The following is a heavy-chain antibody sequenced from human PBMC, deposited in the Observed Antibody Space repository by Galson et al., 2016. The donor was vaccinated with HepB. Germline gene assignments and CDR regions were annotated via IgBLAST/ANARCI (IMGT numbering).Heavy chain of an antibody. CDR1: GGTINTHSYY. J-gene: IGHJ4*02. CDR2: IFYSGMT. V-gene: IGHV4-31*03. CDR3: ARLHSGDYLDI. D-gene: IGHD4-17*01. Sequence: TLSLTCTVSGGTINTHSYYWSWIRQRPGKGLEWIGYIFYSGMTNYIPSFKSRVTMSLDTSTNQFSLRLTSVTTADTAIYYCARLHSGDYLDIWGQGALVAVSS.